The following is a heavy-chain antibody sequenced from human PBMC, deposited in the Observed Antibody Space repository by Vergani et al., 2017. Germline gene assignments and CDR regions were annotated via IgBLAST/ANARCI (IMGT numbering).Heavy chain of an antibody. V-gene: IGHV3-23*04. CDR3: AKLEDIVVVPAAMPFFDY. CDR1: GFTFSSYA. CDR2: ISGSGGST. D-gene: IGHD2-2*01. Sequence: EVLLVESGGGLVQPGESLRLSCAASGFTFSSYAMSWVRQAPGKGLEWVSAISGSGGSTYYADSVKGRFTISRDNSKNTLYLQMNSLRAEDTAVYYCAKLEDIVVVPAAMPFFDYWGQGTLVTVSS. J-gene: IGHJ4*02.